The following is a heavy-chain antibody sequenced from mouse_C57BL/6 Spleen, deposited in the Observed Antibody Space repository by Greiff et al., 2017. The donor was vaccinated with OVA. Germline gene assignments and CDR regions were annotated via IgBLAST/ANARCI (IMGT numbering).Heavy chain of an antibody. V-gene: IGHV1-82*01. D-gene: IGHD2-1*01. J-gene: IGHJ3*01. CDR1: GYAFSSSW. Sequence: QVQLQQSGPELVKPGASVKISCKASGYAFSSSWMNWVKQRPGKGLEWIGRINPGDGDTNYNGKFKGQATLTADKSSSTAYMQLSSLTSEDSAVYFCARGGCYGNYEVYWGQGTLVTVSA. CDR3: ARGGCYGNYEVY. CDR2: INPGDGDT.